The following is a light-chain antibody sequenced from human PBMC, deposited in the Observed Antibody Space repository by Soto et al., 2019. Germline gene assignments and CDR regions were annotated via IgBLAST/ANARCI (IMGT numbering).Light chain of an antibody. V-gene: IGLV2-14*01. CDR3: ISYAGTSTRFV. J-gene: IGLJ1*01. Sequence: QAALTQPASVSGSPGQAIAISCTGSSSDIAIYNYVSWFQQHPGKAPTLIIYEVSNRPSGISNRFSGSKSGNTASLTISGLQAEDEADYYCISYAGTSTRFVFGTGTKVTVL. CDR1: SSDIAIYNY. CDR2: EVS.